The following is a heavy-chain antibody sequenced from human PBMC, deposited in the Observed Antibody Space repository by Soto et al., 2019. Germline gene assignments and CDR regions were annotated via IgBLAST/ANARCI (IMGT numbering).Heavy chain of an antibody. V-gene: IGHV3-23*01. CDR2: VTGSGANT. J-gene: IGHJ4*02. Sequence: GGSLRLSCAGSGFTFSSSAMSWVRQAPGKGLEWVSAVTGSGANTDYPDSVKGRFTISRDNSKNTLYLHMSSLRAEDTAVYYCAIHGGSGRYGDQHFDHWGQGTLVTVSS. CDR3: AIHGGSGRYGDQHFDH. CDR1: GFTFSSSA. D-gene: IGHD3-10*01.